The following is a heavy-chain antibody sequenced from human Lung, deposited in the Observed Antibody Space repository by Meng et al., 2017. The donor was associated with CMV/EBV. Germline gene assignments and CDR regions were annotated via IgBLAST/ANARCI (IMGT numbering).Heavy chain of an antibody. CDR3: ARHPAFVYCSHTTACPYYFDY. V-gene: IGHV5-51*01. CDR2: IYPGDSDT. CDR1: GYSFTGYW. D-gene: IGHD2-15*01. Sequence: GEXXKISCEGSGYSFTGYWIAWVRQMPGRGLEWMGIIYPGDSDTRYSPSFQGQVTISADKSISTAYLQWSSLKASDTAMYYCARHPAFVYCSHTTACPYYFDYWXQGTLVTGS. J-gene: IGHJ4*02.